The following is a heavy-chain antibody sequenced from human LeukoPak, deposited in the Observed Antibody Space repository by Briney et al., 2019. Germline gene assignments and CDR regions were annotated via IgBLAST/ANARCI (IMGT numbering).Heavy chain of an antibody. CDR3: ARLDYYDSNGYPLCFAN. D-gene: IGHD3-22*01. CDR2: IYPGDSDT. V-gene: IGHV5-51*01. Sequence: GESLKISCKGSGYSFIGYWIGWVRQMAGGGLEWMGIIYPGDSDTRYSPSFQGQVTISADKSISTAYLQWSSLKASDTAMYYCARLDYYDSNGYPLCFANWGQGTLVTVSS. CDR1: GYSFIGYW. J-gene: IGHJ4*02.